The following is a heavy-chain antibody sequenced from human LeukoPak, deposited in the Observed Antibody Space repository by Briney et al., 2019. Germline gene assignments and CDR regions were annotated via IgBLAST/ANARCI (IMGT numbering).Heavy chain of an antibody. D-gene: IGHD1-14*01. CDR2: INHSGST. CDR1: GGSFSGYY. CDR3: AREGGVPWEPFDY. Sequence: SETLSLTCAVYGGSFSGYYWSWIRQPPGKGLEWIGEINHSGSTNYNPSLKSRVTISVDTSKNQFSLKLSSVTAADTAVYYCAREGGVPWEPFDYWGQGTLVTVSS. V-gene: IGHV4-34*01. J-gene: IGHJ4*02.